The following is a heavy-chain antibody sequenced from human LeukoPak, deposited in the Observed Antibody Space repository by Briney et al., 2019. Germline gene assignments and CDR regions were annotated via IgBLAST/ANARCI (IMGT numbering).Heavy chain of an antibody. CDR2: ISYDGSNK. CDR1: GFTFSDYG. J-gene: IGHJ5*02. D-gene: IGHD3-10*01. V-gene: IGHV3-30*18. CDR3: AKDSTKYYYGSGSP. Sequence: GRSLRLSCAASGFTFSDYGMHWVRQAPGKGLEWVALISYDGSNKYYADSVKGRFTISRDNSKNTLYLQMNSLRAEDTAVYYCAKDSTKYYYGSGSPWGQGTLVTVSS.